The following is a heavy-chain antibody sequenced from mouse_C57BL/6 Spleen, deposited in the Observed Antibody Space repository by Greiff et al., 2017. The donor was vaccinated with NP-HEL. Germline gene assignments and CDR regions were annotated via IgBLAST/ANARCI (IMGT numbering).Heavy chain of an antibody. CDR2: IDPEDGDT. V-gene: IGHV14-1*01. Sequence: EVKLQESGAELVRPGASVKLSCTASGFNIKDYYMHWVKQRPEQGLEWIGRIDPEDGDTEYAPKFQGKATMTADTSSNTAYMQLSSLTSEDTAVYYCTMGITTVVALDYWGQGTTLTVSS. CDR3: TMGITTVVALDY. CDR1: GFNIKDYY. J-gene: IGHJ2*01. D-gene: IGHD1-1*01.